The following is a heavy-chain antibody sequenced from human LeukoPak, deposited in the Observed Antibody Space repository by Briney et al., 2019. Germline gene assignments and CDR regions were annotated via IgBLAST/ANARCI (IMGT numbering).Heavy chain of an antibody. V-gene: IGHV4-34*01. CDR1: GGSFSGYY. Sequence: SETLSLTCAVYGGSFSGYYWSWIRQPPGKGLEWIGEVNHSGSTNYNPSLKSRVTISVDTSKNQFSLKLSSVTAADTAVYYCARKREVVGSNYYNSYGRDAWGKGTTVT. CDR3: ARKREVVGSNYYNSYGRDA. CDR2: VNHSGST. J-gene: IGHJ6*04. D-gene: IGHD6-19*01.